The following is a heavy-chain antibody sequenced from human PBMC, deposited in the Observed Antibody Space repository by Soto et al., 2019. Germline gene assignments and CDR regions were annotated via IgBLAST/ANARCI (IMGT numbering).Heavy chain of an antibody. V-gene: IGHV4-31*03. D-gene: IGHD2-2*01. CDR2: IYHSGTT. J-gene: IGHJ5*02. CDR1: GGSISSGGYY. Sequence: QVQLQESGPGLVKPSQTLSLTCTVSGGSISSGGYYWSWIRQHPGKGLEWIGYIYHSGTTYYNPTLKSRVTISVNTTNNQFSLKLTSVTAADTAVYYCARVIENQLLGWFDPWGQGTLVTVSS. CDR3: ARVIENQLLGWFDP.